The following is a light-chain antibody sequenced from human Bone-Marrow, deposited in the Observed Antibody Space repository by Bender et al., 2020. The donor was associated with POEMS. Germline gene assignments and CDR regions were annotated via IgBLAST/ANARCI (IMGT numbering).Light chain of an antibody. Sequence: QSVLTQPPSVSGAPGQRVTISCTGSSSNTGSGYDINWYQHLPGTAPKLLIYGYRPSGVPDRFSGSKSGTSASLAITGLQAEDEGDYYCQSYDNSLGGWVFGGGTKLTVL. V-gene: IGLV1-40*01. CDR1: SSNTGSGYD. J-gene: IGLJ3*02. CDR2: G. CDR3: QSYDNSLGGWV.